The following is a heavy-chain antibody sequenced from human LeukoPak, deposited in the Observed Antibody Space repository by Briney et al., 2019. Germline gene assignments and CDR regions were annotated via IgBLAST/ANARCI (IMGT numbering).Heavy chain of an antibody. CDR2: INPNSGGT. V-gene: IGHV1-2*02. Sequence: ASVKVSCKASGYTFTDYYMHWVRQAPGQGLEWMGWINPNSGGTNYAQKFQGRVTMTRDTSISTAYMELSRLTSDDTAVYYCARGGVRIYYDSSGYYYFDYWGQGTLVTVSS. J-gene: IGHJ4*02. CDR1: GYTFTDYY. D-gene: IGHD3-22*01. CDR3: ARGGVRIYYDSSGYYYFDY.